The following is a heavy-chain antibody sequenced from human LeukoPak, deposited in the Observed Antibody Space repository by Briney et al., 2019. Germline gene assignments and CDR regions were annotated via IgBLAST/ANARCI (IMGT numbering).Heavy chain of an antibody. J-gene: IGHJ4*02. CDR3: AREARPYYYDSSGYPDHIDY. D-gene: IGHD3-22*01. Sequence: GGSLSLSCAASGFTFSSYSMNWVRQVPGKGLEWVSSISSSSSYIYYADSVKGRFTISRDNAKNSLYLQMNSLRAEDTAVYYCAREARPYYYDSSGYPDHIDYWGQGTLVTVSS. CDR2: ISSSSSYI. V-gene: IGHV3-21*01. CDR1: GFTFSSYS.